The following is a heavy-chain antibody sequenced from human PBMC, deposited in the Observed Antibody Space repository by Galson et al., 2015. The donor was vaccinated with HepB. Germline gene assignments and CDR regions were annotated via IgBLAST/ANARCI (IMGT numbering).Heavy chain of an antibody. Sequence: TLRLSCAASGFTFSSYAMSWVRQAPGKGLEWVSAISGSGGSTYYADSVKGRFSISRDNSKNTLYLQMNSLRAEDTAVYYFAKASGAVINWYFDLWGRDTLVTVSS. CDR3: AKASGAVINWYFDL. CDR2: ISGSGGST. CDR1: GFTFSSYA. V-gene: IGHV3-23*01. D-gene: IGHD2-21*01. J-gene: IGHJ2*01.